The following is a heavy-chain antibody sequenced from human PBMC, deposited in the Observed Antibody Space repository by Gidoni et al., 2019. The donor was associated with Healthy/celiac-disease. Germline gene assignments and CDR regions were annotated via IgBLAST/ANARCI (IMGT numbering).Heavy chain of an antibody. CDR1: GFTVGSNY. D-gene: IGHD6-19*01. Sequence: EVQLVESGGGLIQPGGSLRLSCAASGFTVGSNYMSWVRPAPGKGLEWVSVIYSGCSTYYADSVKGRFTISRDNSKNTLYLQMNSLRAEDTAVYYCARAHSSGWYGPQHFDYWGQGTLVTVSS. CDR2: IYSGCST. CDR3: ARAHSSGWYGPQHFDY. V-gene: IGHV3-53*01. J-gene: IGHJ4*02.